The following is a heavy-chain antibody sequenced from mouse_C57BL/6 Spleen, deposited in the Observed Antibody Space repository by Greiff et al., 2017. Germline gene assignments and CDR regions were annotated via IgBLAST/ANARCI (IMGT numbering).Heavy chain of an antibody. J-gene: IGHJ3*01. CDR2: ISDCGSYT. V-gene: IGHV5-4*01. CDR3: ARMGSYGSSYEAWFAY. CDR1: GFTFSSYA. D-gene: IGHD1-1*01. Sequence: EVHLVESGGGLVKPGGSLKLSCAASGFTFSSYAMSWVRQTPEKRLEWVATISDCGSYTYYPDNVKGRFTISRDNAKNNLYLQMSHLKSEDTAMYYCARMGSYGSSYEAWFAYWGQGTLVTVSA.